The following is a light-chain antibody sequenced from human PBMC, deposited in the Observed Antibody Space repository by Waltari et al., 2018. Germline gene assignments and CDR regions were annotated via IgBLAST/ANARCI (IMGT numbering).Light chain of an antibody. V-gene: IGKV1-27*01. CDR3: QKYNSAPPGVT. CDR2: SAS. J-gene: IGKJ5*01. CDR1: QDISDF. Sequence: DIQMTQSPSSLSASIGDRVTITCRASQDISDFLAWYRQKPGKVPELLIYSASTLQSVVPSRFSGGGSGTDFTLTISSLQPEDVATYYCQKYNSAPPGVTFGQGTRLEIK.